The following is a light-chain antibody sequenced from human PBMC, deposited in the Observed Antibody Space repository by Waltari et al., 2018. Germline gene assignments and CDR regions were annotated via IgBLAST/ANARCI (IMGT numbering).Light chain of an antibody. CDR3: QRNDRLPVT. V-gene: IGKV3-20*01. CDR1: QSVGRA. Sequence: EIVLTQSPGTLYLSPGERATLSCRASQSVGRALIWYQQKPGQAPRLLIYGASTRATGIPDRFSGSGFGTDFSLTISRLEPEDFAVYYCQRNDRLPVTFGQGTKVEIK. CDR2: GAS. J-gene: IGKJ1*01.